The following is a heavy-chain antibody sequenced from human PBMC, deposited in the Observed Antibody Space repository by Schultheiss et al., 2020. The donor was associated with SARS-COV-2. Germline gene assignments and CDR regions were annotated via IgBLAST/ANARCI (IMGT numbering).Heavy chain of an antibody. CDR3: ARDRDHFDY. CDR1: GCTFSNSA. V-gene: IGHV3-21*05. Sequence: GGSLRLSCAASGCTFSNSAMNWVHQAPGKGLEWVSYISTRNSYTNYADSVKGRFTISRDNFKNTLYLQMNSLRVEDTATYYCARDRDHFDYWGQGTLVTVSS. D-gene: IGHD2-21*02. CDR2: ISTRNSYT. J-gene: IGHJ4*02.